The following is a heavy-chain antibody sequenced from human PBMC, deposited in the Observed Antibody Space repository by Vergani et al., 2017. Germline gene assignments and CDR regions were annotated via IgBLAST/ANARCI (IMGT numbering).Heavy chain of an antibody. J-gene: IGHJ5*01. Sequence: QVQLQESGPGLVKPSETLSLTCSVSGYSISRGFYWAWIRQTPGKGLEWIGGMFHTGEASNSPSLQSRVAFSMDTSKNLFSLQLTSVTAADTAVYFCGVIMVRSPRPDNWFDSWGRGTLVTVSS. CDR3: GVIMVRSPRPDNWFDS. V-gene: IGHV4-38-2*02. CDR2: MFHTGEA. CDR1: GYSISRGFY. D-gene: IGHD3-10*01.